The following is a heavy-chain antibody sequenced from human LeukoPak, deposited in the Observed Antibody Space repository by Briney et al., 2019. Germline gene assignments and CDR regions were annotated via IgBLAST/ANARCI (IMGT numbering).Heavy chain of an antibody. CDR2: INHSGST. V-gene: IGHV4-34*01. D-gene: IGHD1-26*01. CDR3: ASIPVGSVDY. CDR1: GGSFSGYY. Sequence: ETLPLTCAVYGGSFSGYYWSWIRQPPGKGLEWIGEINHSGSTNYNPSLKSRVTISVDTSKNQFSLKLSSVTAADTAVYYCASIPVGSVDYWGQGTLVTVSS. J-gene: IGHJ4*02.